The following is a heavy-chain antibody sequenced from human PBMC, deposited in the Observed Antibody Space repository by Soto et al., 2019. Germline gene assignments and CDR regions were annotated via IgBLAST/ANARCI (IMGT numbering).Heavy chain of an antibody. CDR3: AKTQTFNGYYGGFDA. D-gene: IGHD3-3*01. CDR1: GCSFAGYA. Sequence: PGGSLRLSCSATGCSFAGYALTWVRQAPGKGLEWLSAVSGGGASTYYADSVRGRFSISRDVSGNMIYLQLNRLTAGDTATYYCAKTQTFNGYYGGFDAWGQGTRVTVSS. J-gene: IGHJ4*02. V-gene: IGHV3-23*01. CDR2: VSGGGAST.